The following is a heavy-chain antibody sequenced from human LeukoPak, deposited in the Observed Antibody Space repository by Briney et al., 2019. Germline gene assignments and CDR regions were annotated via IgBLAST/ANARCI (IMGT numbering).Heavy chain of an antibody. CDR1: GFTFSSYG. D-gene: IGHD3-3*01. CDR3: AKHPEKDFWSGYYFDY. J-gene: IGHJ4*02. CDR2: IRYDGSNE. Sequence: GGSLRLSCAASGFTFSSYGMHWVRQAPGKGLEWVAFIRYDGSNEYYADSVKGRFTISRDDSKNRLSLQMNSLRAEDTAVYYCAKHPEKDFWSGYYFDYWGQGTLVTVSS. V-gene: IGHV3-30*02.